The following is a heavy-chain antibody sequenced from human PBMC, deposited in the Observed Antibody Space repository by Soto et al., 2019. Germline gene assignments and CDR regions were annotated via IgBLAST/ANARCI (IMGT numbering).Heavy chain of an antibody. J-gene: IGHJ4*02. V-gene: IGHV1-18*04. D-gene: IGHD2-21*02. CDR3: AKGGDYFY. Sequence: GASVKVSCKASGYTFTTYGITWVRQAPGQGLEWMGWISAYNGNTNYAQKLQGRVTMTTDTSTSTAYMALRSLRSAATAVSDCAKGGDYFYWGQGTLVTV. CDR1: GYTFTTYG. CDR2: ISAYNGNT.